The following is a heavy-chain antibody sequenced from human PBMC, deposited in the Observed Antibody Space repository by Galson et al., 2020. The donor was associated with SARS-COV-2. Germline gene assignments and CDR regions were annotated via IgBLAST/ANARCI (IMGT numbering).Heavy chain of an antibody. CDR3: ARGSVIVGATTGRAFDI. J-gene: IGHJ3*02. Sequence: QPPGKGLEWIGEINHSGSTNYNPSLKSRVTISVDTSKNQFSLKLSSVTAADTAVYYCARGSVIVGATTGRAFDIWGQGTMVTVSS. CDR2: INHSGST. D-gene: IGHD1-26*01. V-gene: IGHV4-34*01.